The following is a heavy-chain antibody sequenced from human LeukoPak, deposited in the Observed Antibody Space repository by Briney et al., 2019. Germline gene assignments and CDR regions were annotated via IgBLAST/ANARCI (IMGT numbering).Heavy chain of an antibody. D-gene: IGHD3-10*01. CDR1: GFTFSSYA. V-gene: IGHV3-30-3*01. CDR3: AREGYYGSGSPPSLYFDY. Sequence: HTGTSLRLSCAASGFTFSSYAMHWVRQAPGKGLEWVAIISYDGSNRYYADSVKGRFTISRDNSRSTLYLQMNSLRPEDTAIYYCAREGYYGSGSPPSLYFDYWGQGTLVTVSS. J-gene: IGHJ4*02. CDR2: ISYDGSNR.